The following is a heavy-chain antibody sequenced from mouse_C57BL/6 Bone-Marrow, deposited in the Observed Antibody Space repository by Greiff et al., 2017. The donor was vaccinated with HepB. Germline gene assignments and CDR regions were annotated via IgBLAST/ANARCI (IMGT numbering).Heavy chain of an antibody. CDR3: ARAIYYGNYYFDY. CDR1: GYTFTSYW. D-gene: IGHD2-1*01. J-gene: IGHJ2*01. Sequence: QVQLKQPGAELVMPGASVKLSCKASGYTFTSYWMHWVKQRPGQGLEWIGEIDPSDSYTNYNQKFKGKSTLTVDKSSSTAYMQLSSLTSEDSAVYYCARAIYYGNYYFDYGGQGTTLTVSS. V-gene: IGHV1-69*01. CDR2: IDPSDSYT.